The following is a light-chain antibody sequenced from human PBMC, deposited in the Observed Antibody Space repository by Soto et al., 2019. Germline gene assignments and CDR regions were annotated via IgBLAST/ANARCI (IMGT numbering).Light chain of an antibody. CDR2: YAS. CDR3: QQHINRLS. J-gene: IGKJ4*01. Sequence: EIVLTQSPATLSLSPGERATLSCRASQSVSNYLAWYQQKPGQAPRLLIYYASNRATGIPARFSGSGSETDFTLTISTLEPEDFAVYYCQQHINRLSFGGGTKVEIK. CDR1: QSVSNY. V-gene: IGKV3-11*01.